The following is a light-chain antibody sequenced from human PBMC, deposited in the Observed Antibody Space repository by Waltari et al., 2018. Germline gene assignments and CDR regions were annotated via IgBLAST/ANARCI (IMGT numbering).Light chain of an antibody. CDR2: KAS. CDR3: QQYNNYPRT. CDR1: QSLSSW. J-gene: IGKJ1*01. V-gene: IGKV1-5*03. Sequence: DIQMTQSPSTLSASVGDRVTINCRASQSLSSWLAWYQQKPGKAPKLLIYKASSLESGVPSRFSGSGSGTEFTLTITSLQADDFATYYCQQYNNYPRTFGQGTRVEIK.